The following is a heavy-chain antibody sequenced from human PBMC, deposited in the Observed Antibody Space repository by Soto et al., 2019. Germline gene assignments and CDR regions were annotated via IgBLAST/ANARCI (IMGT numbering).Heavy chain of an antibody. CDR1: GGSISSGGYY. V-gene: IGHV4-31*03. CDR3: ARERVIKGLTEQYYYYYYGMDV. J-gene: IGHJ6*02. D-gene: IGHD3-22*01. Sequence: SETLSLTCTVSGGSISSGGYYWSWIRQHPGKGLEWIGCIYYSGSTYYNPSLKSRVTISVDTSKNQFSLKLSSVTAADTAVYYCARERVIKGLTEQYYYYYYGMDVCGQGTKVTVYS. CDR2: IYYSGST.